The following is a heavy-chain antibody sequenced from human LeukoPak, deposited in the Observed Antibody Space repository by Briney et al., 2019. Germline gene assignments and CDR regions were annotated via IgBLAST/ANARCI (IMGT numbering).Heavy chain of an antibody. CDR3: ARDVVVTALDY. Sequence: GGSLRLSCAASGFTFSDFYMSWIRQAPGKGLEWVSYISSSGSTIYYADSVKGRFTISRDNAKNSLYLQMNSLRAEDTAVYYCARDVVVTALDYWGQGTLVTVSS. D-gene: IGHD2-21*02. V-gene: IGHV3-11*01. CDR1: GFTFSDFY. CDR2: ISSSGSTI. J-gene: IGHJ4*02.